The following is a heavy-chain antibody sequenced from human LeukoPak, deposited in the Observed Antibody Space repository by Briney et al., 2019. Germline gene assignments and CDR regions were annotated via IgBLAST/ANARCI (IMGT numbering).Heavy chain of an antibody. CDR1: AYTFNDYY. CDR3: ARVKSYYYDTSDKDAFDI. Sequence: ASVKVSCKASAYTFNDYYIHWVRQAPGQGLEWMGWINPKSGGTNYAQKFRGRVTMTRDTSTSTVYMELSSLRSEDTAVYYCARVKSYYYDTSDKDAFDIWGQGTMVTVSS. CDR2: INPKSGGT. D-gene: IGHD3-22*01. V-gene: IGHV1-2*02. J-gene: IGHJ3*02.